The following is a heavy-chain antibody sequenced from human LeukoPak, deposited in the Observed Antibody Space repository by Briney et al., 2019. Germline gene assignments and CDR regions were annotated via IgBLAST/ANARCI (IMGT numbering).Heavy chain of an antibody. CDR3: ARVPGIAAAAPLDAFDI. CDR1: GYTFTSYG. V-gene: IGHV1-18*01. CDR2: ISAYNGNT. D-gene: IGHD6-13*01. Sequence: ASVKVSCKASGYTFTSYGISWVRQAPGQGLEWMGWISAYNGNTNYAQKLQGRVTMTTDTSTSTAYMELRSLRSDDTAVYYCARVPGIAAAAPLDAFDIWGQGTMVTVSS. J-gene: IGHJ3*02.